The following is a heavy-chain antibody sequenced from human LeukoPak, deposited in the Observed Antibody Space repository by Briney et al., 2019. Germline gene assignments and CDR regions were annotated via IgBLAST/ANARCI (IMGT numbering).Heavy chain of an antibody. CDR1: GFTFSDYS. J-gene: IGHJ4*02. CDR3: VRDPPRTVPGIDFDY. V-gene: IGHV3-48*01. Sequence: PGGSLRLSCAASGFTFSDYSLNWVRQAPGKGLEWVSYISSSGSPIYYADSLKGRFTISRDNAKNSLYLQMNSLRAEDTAVYYCVRDPPRTVPGIDFDYWGQGTLVTVSS. D-gene: IGHD6-19*01. CDR2: ISSSGSPI.